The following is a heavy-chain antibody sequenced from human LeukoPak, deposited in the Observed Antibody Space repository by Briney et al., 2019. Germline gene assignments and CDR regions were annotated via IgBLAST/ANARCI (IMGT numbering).Heavy chain of an antibody. D-gene: IGHD6-13*01. CDR1: GGSISSYY. CDR2: IYTSGST. CDR3: ARSTAAGEFFDY. Sequence: SETLSLTCTVSGGSISSYYLSWIRQPAGKGLEWIGHIYTSGSTNYNPSLKSRVTMSVDTSKNQFSLKLSSVTAADTAVYYCARSTAAGEFFDYWGQGTLVTVSS. V-gene: IGHV4-4*07. J-gene: IGHJ4*02.